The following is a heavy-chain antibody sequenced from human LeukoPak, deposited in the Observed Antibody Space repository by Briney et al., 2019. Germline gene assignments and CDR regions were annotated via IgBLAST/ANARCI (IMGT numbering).Heavy chain of an antibody. V-gene: IGHV1-8*01. CDR3: ARVTGSIDY. CDR2: TNPKSGNT. CDR1: VYTFTSYE. Sequence: GASVKVSFKASVYTFTSYEINWVRQATGQGLEWIGWTNPKSGNTGYAQKFQGRVTMTRSTSISTAYMELSSLRSEDTAVYYCARVTGSIDYWGQGTLVTVSS. D-gene: IGHD1-26*01. J-gene: IGHJ4*02.